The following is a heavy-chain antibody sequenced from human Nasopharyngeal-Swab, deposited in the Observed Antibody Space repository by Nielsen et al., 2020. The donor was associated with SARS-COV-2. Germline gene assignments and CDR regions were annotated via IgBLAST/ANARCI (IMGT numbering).Heavy chain of an antibody. CDR3: ARGASDWRGIDY. CDR1: GFIFSSYG. D-gene: IGHD6-19*01. J-gene: IGHJ4*01. CDR2: IRGDGSDP. Sequence: GESLKISCAASGFIFSSYGMHWVRQAPGKGLVWVSRIRGDGSDPSYADSVKGRFTISKDNAKDTLYLQMNSLRAEDTAVYFCARGASDWRGIDYWGHGTLVTVSS. V-gene: IGHV3-74*01.